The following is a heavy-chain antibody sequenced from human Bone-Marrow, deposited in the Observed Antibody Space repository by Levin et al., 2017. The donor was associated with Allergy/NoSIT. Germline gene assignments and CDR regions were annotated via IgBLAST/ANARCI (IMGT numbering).Heavy chain of an antibody. J-gene: IGHJ3*01. CDR1: DGSISSYF. Sequence: SETLSLTCTVPDGSISSYFWSWIRQSPGKGLEWIGYIYHSGSTNSNPSPMSRVTMSIDTSTNQFSLNLTSVTAADTAIYYGARRKGAVVEAFDVWGQGTMVSVS. D-gene: IGHD1-26*01. CDR3: ARRKGAVVEAFDV. CDR2: IYHSGST. V-gene: IGHV4-59*08.